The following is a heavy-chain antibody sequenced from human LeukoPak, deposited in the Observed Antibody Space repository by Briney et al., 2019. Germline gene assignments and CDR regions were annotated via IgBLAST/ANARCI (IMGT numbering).Heavy chain of an antibody. CDR1: GGSISSGDYY. D-gene: IGHD3-10*01. Sequence: PSETLSLTCTVSGGSISSGDYYWSWIRQPPGKGLEWIGYIYYSGSTYYNPSLKSRVTISVDTSKNQFSLKPSSVTAADTAVYYCAREAEGDGSGERQGPRAYFDYWGQGTLVTVSS. CDR2: IYYSGST. V-gene: IGHV4-30-4*01. CDR3: AREAEGDGSGERQGPRAYFDY. J-gene: IGHJ4*02.